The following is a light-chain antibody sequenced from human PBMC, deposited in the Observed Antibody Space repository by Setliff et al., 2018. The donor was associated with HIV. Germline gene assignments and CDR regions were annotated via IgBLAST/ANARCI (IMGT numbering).Light chain of an antibody. CDR1: SSDVGGYKY. CDR3: CSNTGSNTYV. J-gene: IGLJ1*01. V-gene: IGLV2-14*01. Sequence: QSVLTQPASVSGSPGQSITISCTGTSSDVGGYKYVSWYQQHPGKAPKLIIYEVNNRPSGVSNRFSGSKSGNTASLIISGLQAEDEADYYCCSNTGSNTYVFGTGTKVTV. CDR2: EVN.